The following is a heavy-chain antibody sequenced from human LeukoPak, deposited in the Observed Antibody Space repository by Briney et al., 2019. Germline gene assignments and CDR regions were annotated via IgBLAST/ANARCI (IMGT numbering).Heavy chain of an antibody. J-gene: IGHJ4*02. Sequence: GGSLRLSCAASGFTFSSYEMNWVRQAPGKGLEWASYISSSGSTIYYADSVKGRFTISRDNAKNSLYLQMNSLRAEDTAVYYCAPYYYGSGSATNSFDYWGQGTLVTVSS. D-gene: IGHD3-10*01. CDR1: GFTFSSYE. CDR2: ISSSGSTI. CDR3: APYYYGSGSATNSFDY. V-gene: IGHV3-48*03.